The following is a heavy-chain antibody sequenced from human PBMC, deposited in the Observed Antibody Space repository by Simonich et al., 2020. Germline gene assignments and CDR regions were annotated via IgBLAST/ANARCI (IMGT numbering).Heavy chain of an antibody. D-gene: IGHD2-15*01. J-gene: IGHJ4*02. CDR3: ARASRGTWWYYYFDY. V-gene: IGHV1-18*01. Sequence: QVQLVQSGAEVKKPGASVKVSCKASGYTFTSYGISWVRQAPGQGLEGMGWNSAYNGNTTYAQKLQGRVTMTTDTSTSTAYMELRSLRSDDTAVYYCARASRGTWWYYYFDYWGQGTLVTVSS. CDR2: NSAYNGNT. CDR1: GYTFTSYG.